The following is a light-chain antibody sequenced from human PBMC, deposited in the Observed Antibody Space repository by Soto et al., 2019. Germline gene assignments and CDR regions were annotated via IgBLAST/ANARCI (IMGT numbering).Light chain of an antibody. CDR2: GAS. Sequence: ETVMNQSPATLSVSTGERATLSCRASQSVSSNLAWYQQKPGQAPRLLIYGASTRATGFPARFSGSGSGTDFTLTISSLQSEDFAVYYCPQYNNWPWTFGQGTKVDIK. CDR3: PQYNNWPWT. CDR1: QSVSSN. V-gene: IGKV3-15*01. J-gene: IGKJ1*01.